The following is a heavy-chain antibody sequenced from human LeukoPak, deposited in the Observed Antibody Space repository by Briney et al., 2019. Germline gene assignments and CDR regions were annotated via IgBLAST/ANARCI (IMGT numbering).Heavy chain of an antibody. D-gene: IGHD3-22*01. Sequence: SVKVSFKASGGTFSSYAISWVRQAPGQGLEWMGGIIPIFGTANYAQKFQGRVTITADESTSTAYMELSSLRSEDTAVYYCARDRDYYDSSAHSVGYWGQGTLVTVSS. CDR1: GGTFSSYA. V-gene: IGHV1-69*13. CDR2: IIPIFGTA. J-gene: IGHJ4*02. CDR3: ARDRDYYDSSAHSVGY.